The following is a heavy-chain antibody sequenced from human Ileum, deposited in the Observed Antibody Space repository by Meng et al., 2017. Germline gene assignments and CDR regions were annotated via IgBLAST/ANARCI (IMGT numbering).Heavy chain of an antibody. J-gene: IGHJ3*01. CDR3: ARPSHDGFADFPF. D-gene: IGHD3/OR15-3a*01. Sequence: GESLKISCAASGFTFSNYNMHWVRQVPGKGLEWVSSISSIRNSFFYYADSVKGRFTISRDDAKNSLFLQMDSLRAEDTGVYYCARPSHDGFADFPFWGQGTMVTVSS. CDR1: GFTFSNYN. V-gene: IGHV3-21*01. CDR2: ISSIRNSFF.